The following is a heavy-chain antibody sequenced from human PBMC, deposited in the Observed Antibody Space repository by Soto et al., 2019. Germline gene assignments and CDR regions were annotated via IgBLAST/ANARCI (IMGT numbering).Heavy chain of an antibody. CDR2: INPSGGST. D-gene: IGHD1-1*01. V-gene: IGHV1-46*01. Sequence: QVQLVQSGAEVKKPGASVKVSCKASGYTFTSYYMHWVRQAPGQGLEWMGIINPSGGSTSYAQKFQGRVTMTRDTSTSTVYMELSSLRSEDTAVYYCASRLGELDWDGAFDIWGQGTMVTVSS. CDR1: GYTFTSYY. CDR3: ASRLGELDWDGAFDI. J-gene: IGHJ3*02.